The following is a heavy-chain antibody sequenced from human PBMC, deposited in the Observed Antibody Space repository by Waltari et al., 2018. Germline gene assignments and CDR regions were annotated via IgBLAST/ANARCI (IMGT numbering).Heavy chain of an antibody. CDR2: TRNKVNSYTT. D-gene: IGHD5-12*01. Sequence: EVQLVESGGGLVQPGGSLRPSCAASGFSFSVQYINWVRQAPGKGLEWVGRTRNKVNSYTTEYAASVKGRFTISRDDSKNSLHLQMNSLKTEDTAVYYCAREAATIQTYFDYWGQGTLVTVSS. J-gene: IGHJ4*02. CDR3: AREAATIQTYFDY. V-gene: IGHV3-72*01. CDR1: GFSFSVQY.